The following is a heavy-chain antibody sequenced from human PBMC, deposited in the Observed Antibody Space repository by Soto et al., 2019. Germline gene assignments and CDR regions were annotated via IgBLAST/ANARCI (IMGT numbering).Heavy chain of an antibody. D-gene: IGHD6-6*01. Sequence: GESLKISCKGFRYSFSSYWIGWVRQMPGKGLEWMGIIHPGDSDTRYNPSFQGQVTISADKSFSTAYVQWSSLKASDSAIYYCARFLYGTSSSSTFYYFYGIDVWGQGTTVTVSS. CDR3: ARFLYGTSSSSTFYYFYGIDV. CDR1: RYSFSSYW. V-gene: IGHV5-51*01. J-gene: IGHJ6*02. CDR2: IHPGDSDT.